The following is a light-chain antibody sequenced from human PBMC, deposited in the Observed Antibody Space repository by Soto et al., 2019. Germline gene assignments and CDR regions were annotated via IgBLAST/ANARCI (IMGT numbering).Light chain of an antibody. J-gene: IGKJ1*01. Sequence: EILMTQSPATLSVSPGERATLSCSASQNVITNLAWYQQRPGHTPRLLIYSASTRVTGIPDRFSGSGSGTEFTLTISSLQSEDFAVYYCQQYYTWPRGTFGQGTKVEIK. CDR2: SAS. V-gene: IGKV3-15*01. CDR3: QQYYTWPRGT. CDR1: QNVITN.